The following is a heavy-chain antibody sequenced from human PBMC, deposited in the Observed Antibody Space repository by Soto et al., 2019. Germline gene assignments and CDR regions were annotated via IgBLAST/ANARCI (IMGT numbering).Heavy chain of an antibody. CDR1: GFTFSSYS. V-gene: IGHV3-21*01. J-gene: IGHJ4*02. D-gene: IGHD6-6*01. CDR3: ARTYSSSGFDY. Sequence: EVQLVESGGGLVKPGGSLRLSCAASGFTFSSYSMNWVLQAPGKGLEWVSSISSSSSYIYYADSVKGRFTIARDNAKNSLYLQMNRLRAEDTAVYYCARTYSSSGFDYWGQGTLVTVSS. CDR2: ISSSSSYI.